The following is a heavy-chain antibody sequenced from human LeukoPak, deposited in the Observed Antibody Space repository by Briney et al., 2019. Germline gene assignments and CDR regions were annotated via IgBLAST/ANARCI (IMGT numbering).Heavy chain of an antibody. CDR3: ARSGSHDY. J-gene: IGHJ4*02. CDR2: IYSGGST. CDR1: GITFSGYS. V-gene: IGHV3-53*01. Sequence: PGGSLRLSCVVSGITFSGYSMIWVRQAPGKGLEWVSVIYSGGSTYYADSVKGRFTISRDNAKNSLYLQMNSLRADDTAVYYCARSGSHDYWGQGTLVTVSS. D-gene: IGHD1-26*01.